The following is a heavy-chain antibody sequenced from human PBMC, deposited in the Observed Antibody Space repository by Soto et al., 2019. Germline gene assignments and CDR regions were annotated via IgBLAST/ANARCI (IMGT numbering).Heavy chain of an antibody. CDR2: INNSGSS. Sequence: SETLSLTCAVYGGSFSGYYWSWIRQPPGKGLEWIGEINNSGSSNYNPSLKSRVTISVDTSKNQFSLKLSSVTAADTAVYYCARGFEGATSRFDYWGQGTLVTVSS. D-gene: IGHD1-26*01. V-gene: IGHV4-34*01. CDR1: GGSFSGYY. J-gene: IGHJ4*02. CDR3: ARGFEGATSRFDY.